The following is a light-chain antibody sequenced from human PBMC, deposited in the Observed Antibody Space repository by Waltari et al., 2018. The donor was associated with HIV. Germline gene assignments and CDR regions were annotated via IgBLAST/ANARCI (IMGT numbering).Light chain of an antibody. V-gene: IGKV3-15*01. CDR3: QHYDRWPWG. Sequence: EVVMPQSTATLSVSPGARATLPCRASQSVSSHLAWYQQRPGQSPRLLIYGASTRATGIPDRFSGSGSGTEFTLTISSLQSEDFALYYCQHYDRWPWGFGQGTKVEIK. CDR2: GAS. CDR1: QSVSSH. J-gene: IGKJ1*01.